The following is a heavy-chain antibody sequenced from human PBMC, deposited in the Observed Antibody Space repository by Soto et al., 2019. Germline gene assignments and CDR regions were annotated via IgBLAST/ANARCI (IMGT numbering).Heavy chain of an antibody. D-gene: IGHD3-16*01. CDR2: IWYDGSNK. CDR3: ARWGDERRIDY. CDR1: GFTFSSHG. J-gene: IGHJ4*02. V-gene: IGHV3-33*01. Sequence: QPQLVESGGGVVQPGRSLRLSCVASGFTFSSHGMHWVRQAPGKALEWVAVIWYDGSNKYYEDSVKGRFTISRDNSKNTLYLQMNSLRAEDTAVYSCARWGDERRIDYWGQGTLVTVSS.